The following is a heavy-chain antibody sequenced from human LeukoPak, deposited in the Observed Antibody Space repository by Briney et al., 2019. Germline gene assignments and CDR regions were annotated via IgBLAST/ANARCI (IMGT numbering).Heavy chain of an antibody. CDR3: ASESVVTTRGYFDY. CDR1: GGSISSGGYY. J-gene: IGHJ4*02. CDR2: IYYSGST. V-gene: IGHV4-31*03. D-gene: IGHD2-21*02. Sequence: SETLSLTCTVSGGSISSGGYYWSWIRQHPGKGLESIGYIYYSGSTYYNPSLKSRVSISVDTSKNQFSLKLTSVTAADTAVYYCASESVVTTRGYFDYWGQGTLVTVSS.